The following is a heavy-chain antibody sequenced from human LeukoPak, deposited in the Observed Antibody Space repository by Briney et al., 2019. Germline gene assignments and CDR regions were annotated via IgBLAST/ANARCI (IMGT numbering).Heavy chain of an antibody. V-gene: IGHV1-69*13. D-gene: IGHD1-7*01. CDR1: GGTFSSYA. CDR2: IVPIFGTA. CDR3: ARERTGTTLIDYYYYGMDV. Sequence: SVKVSCKASGGTFSSYAISWVRQAPGQGLKWMGGIVPIFGTANYAQKFQGRVTITADESTSTAYMELSSLRSEDTAVYYCARERTGTTLIDYYYYGMDVWGQGTTVTVSS. J-gene: IGHJ6*02.